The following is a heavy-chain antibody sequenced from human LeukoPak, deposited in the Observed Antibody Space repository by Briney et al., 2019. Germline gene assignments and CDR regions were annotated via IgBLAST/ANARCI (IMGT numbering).Heavy chain of an antibody. CDR3: AKIPQVATYTVPNFDF. CDR1: GFTFSSYW. J-gene: IGHJ4*02. D-gene: IGHD3-16*01. Sequence: GGSLRLSCVASGFTFSSYWMTWVRQAPGKGLEWVSFIYSDNTHYSYSVRGRFTISIDNSKNTLYLQMNSLRAEDTAVYYCAKIPQVATYTVPNFDFWGQGTLVTVSS. V-gene: IGHV3-23*03. CDR2: IYSDNT.